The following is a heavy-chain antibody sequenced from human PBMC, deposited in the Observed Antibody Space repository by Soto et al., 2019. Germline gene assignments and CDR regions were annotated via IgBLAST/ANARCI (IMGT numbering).Heavy chain of an antibody. CDR1: GGSISSYY. CDR3: ARDTHYGSGSPSERYYYYMDV. J-gene: IGHJ6*03. V-gene: IGHV4-59*01. D-gene: IGHD3-10*01. CDR2: IYYSGST. Sequence: SETLSLTCTVSGGSISSYYWSWIRQPPGKGLEWIGYIYYSGSTNYNPSLKSRVTISVDTSKNQFSLKLSSVTAADTAVYYCARDTHYGSGSPSERYYYYMDVWGKGTTVTVSS.